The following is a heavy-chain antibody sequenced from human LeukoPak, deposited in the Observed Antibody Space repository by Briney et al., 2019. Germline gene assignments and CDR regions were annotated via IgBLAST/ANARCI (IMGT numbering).Heavy chain of an antibody. CDR1: GFTFSSYG. D-gene: IGHD5-12*01. V-gene: IGHV3-30*18. CDR2: ISYDGSEK. J-gene: IGHJ2*01. CDR3: TKKGDSAYYWYFDL. Sequence: PGGSLRLSCAASGFTFSSYGMYWVRQAPGKGLEWVAAISYDGSEKYHADSVKGRFTISRDDSKNTLYLQMSSLRAEDAAVYYCTKKGDSAYYWYFDLWGRGTLVTVSS.